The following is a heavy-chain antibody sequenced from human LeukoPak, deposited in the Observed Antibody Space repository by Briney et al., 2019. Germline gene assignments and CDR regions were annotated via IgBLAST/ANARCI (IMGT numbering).Heavy chain of an antibody. V-gene: IGHV4-30-4*01. CDR3: ARDWRYYDSSGYYAKYYYYYGMDV. J-gene: IGHJ6*02. D-gene: IGHD3-22*01. CDR2: IYYSGST. Sequence: SETLSLTCTVSGGSISSGDYYWSWIRQPPGKGLEWIGYIYYSGSTYYNPSLKSRVTISVDTSKNQFSLKLSSVTAADTAVYYCARDWRYYDSSGYYAKYYYYYGMDVWGQGTTVTVSS. CDR1: GGSISSGDYY.